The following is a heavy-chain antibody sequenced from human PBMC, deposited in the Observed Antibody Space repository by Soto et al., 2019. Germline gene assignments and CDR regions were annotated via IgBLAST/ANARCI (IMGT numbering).Heavy chain of an antibody. D-gene: IGHD1-1*01. CDR3: TREATGREVPGGMDA. Sequence: EVQLVESGGGLVPPGGSLRLSCETSGFSFRHYEMNWVRQAPGKGLEWVAYISGSDGTIYYADSVKGRFTISRDNAKHSLYLQINSLSAEDPAVYYFTREATGREVPGGMDAWCQGTTVTVSS. J-gene: IGHJ6*02. V-gene: IGHV3-48*03. CDR2: ISGSDGTI. CDR1: GFSFRHYE.